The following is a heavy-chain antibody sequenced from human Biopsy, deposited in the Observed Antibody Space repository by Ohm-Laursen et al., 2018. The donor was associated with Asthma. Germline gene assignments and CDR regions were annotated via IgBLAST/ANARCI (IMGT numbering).Heavy chain of an antibody. CDR1: GFTFGGYA. J-gene: IGHJ6*02. V-gene: IGHV3-23*01. D-gene: IGHD3-22*01. CDR3: VKDTVEDRGGYYTFDV. Sequence: GSLRLSCAASGFTFGGYAMSWARQAPGKGLEWASTISPDGRSAHGPDSFRGRFTISRDNSRDTLYLQMRSLRADDTAVYYCVKDTVEDRGGYYTFDVWGQGTTVTVSS. CDR2: ISPDGRSA.